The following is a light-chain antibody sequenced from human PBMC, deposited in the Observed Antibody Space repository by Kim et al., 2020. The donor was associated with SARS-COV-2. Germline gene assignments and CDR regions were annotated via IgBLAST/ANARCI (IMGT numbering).Light chain of an antibody. CDR3: GTWDDSLSGGV. V-gene: IGLV1-47*02. CDR2: SDD. J-gene: IGLJ3*02. Sequence: QSVLTQPTSASGTPGQRVTISCSGSSSNIGINYVYWYQQLPGAAPRLLIYSDDQRPSGVPDRLSGSKSGTSASLAISGLRPEDEADYYCGTWDDSLSGGVFGGGTQLTVL. CDR1: SSNIGINY.